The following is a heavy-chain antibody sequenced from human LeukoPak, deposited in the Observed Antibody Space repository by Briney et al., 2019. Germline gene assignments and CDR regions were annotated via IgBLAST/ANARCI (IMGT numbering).Heavy chain of an antibody. Sequence: SETLSLTCTVSGDSINTNNSYWGWIRQPPGKGLDWIGSIFYSGTSYYNPSLKSRVSISLDTSKSQFSLKLRSVTAADTAMFYCARVPIMIFGLNYHYMDVWGTGTTVTVSS. D-gene: IGHD3/OR15-3a*01. CDR1: GDSINTNNSY. CDR3: ARVPIMIFGLNYHYMDV. CDR2: IFYSGTS. J-gene: IGHJ6*03. V-gene: IGHV4-39*07.